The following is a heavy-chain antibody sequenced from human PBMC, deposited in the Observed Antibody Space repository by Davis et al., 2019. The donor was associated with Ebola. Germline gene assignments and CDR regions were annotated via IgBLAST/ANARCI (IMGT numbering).Heavy chain of an antibody. D-gene: IGHD1-26*01. CDR3: ARGQRTTTDSYYYYYGMDV. CDR1: GYTFTGYY. J-gene: IGHJ6*02. Sequence: AASVKVSCKASGYTFTGYYMHWVRQAPGQGLEWMGWINPNSGGANYAQKFQGRVTMTRDTSISTAYMELSRLRSDDTAVYYCARGQRTTTDSYYYYYGMDVWGQGTTVTVSS. V-gene: IGHV1-2*02. CDR2: INPNSGGA.